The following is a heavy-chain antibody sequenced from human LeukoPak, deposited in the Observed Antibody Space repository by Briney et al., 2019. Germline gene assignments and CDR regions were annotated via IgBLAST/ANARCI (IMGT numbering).Heavy chain of an antibody. D-gene: IGHD3-3*01. CDR3: ARAVYFGTFDI. CDR2: IGTAGDT. CDR1: GFTFSSYD. V-gene: IGHV3-13*01. Sequence: PGGPLRLSCAASGFTFSSYDMHWVRQATGKGLEWVSAIGTAGDTYYPGSVKGRFTISRENAKNSLYLQMNSLRAGDTAVYYCARAVYFGTFDIWGQGTMVTVSS. J-gene: IGHJ3*02.